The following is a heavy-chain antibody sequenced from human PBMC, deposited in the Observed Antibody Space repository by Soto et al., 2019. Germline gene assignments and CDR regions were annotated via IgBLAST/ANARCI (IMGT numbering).Heavy chain of an antibody. CDR2: IYYSGST. V-gene: IGHV4-31*03. Sequence: PSETLSLTCTVSGGSISSGGYYWSWIRQHPGKGLEWIGYIYYSGSTYYNPSLKSRVTISVDTSKNQFSLKLSSVTAADTAVYYCASNHPRYCSGGSCYLWAFDIWGHVTTFPISS. J-gene: IGHJ3*02. D-gene: IGHD2-15*01. CDR1: GGSISSGGYY. CDR3: ASNHPRYCSGGSCYLWAFDI.